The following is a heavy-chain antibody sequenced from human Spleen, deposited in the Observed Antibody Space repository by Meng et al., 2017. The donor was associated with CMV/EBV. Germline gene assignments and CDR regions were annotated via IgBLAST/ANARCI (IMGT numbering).Heavy chain of an antibody. CDR1: GGTFSSYA. Sequence: SVKVSCKASGGTFSSYAISWVRQAPGQGLEWMGGIIPIFGTANYAQKFQGRVTITTDESTSTAYMELSSLRSEDTAVYYCARTLVVVPAAIGYYGMDVWGQGTTVTVSS. CDR3: ARTLVVVPAAIGYYGMDV. J-gene: IGHJ6*02. V-gene: IGHV1-69*05. D-gene: IGHD2-2*01. CDR2: IIPIFGTA.